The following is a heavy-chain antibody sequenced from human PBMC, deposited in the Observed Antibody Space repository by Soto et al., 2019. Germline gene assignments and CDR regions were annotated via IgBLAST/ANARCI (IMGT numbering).Heavy chain of an antibody. J-gene: IGHJ6*02. CDR3: AAERTIPYYYYGMDF. D-gene: IGHD3-10*01. CDR1: GGSISSEGYS. Sequence: PSETLCLTCAVVGGSISSEGYSWSWIRQPPGKGLEWIGYIYHSGSTYYNPSLKSRVTITRDMSTSTAYMELSSLRSEDTAVYYCAAERTIPYYYYGMDFWGQGTTVTVSS. V-gene: IGHV4-30-2*01. CDR2: IYHSGST.